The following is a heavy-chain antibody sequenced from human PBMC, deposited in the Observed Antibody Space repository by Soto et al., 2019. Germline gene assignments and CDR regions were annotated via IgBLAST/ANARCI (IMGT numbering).Heavy chain of an antibody. D-gene: IGHD4-17*01. CDR2: ISSSSSTI. Sequence: EVQLVESGGGLVQPGGSLRLSCAASGFTFSSYSMNWVRQAPGKGLEWVSYISSSSSTIYYADSVKGRFTISRDNAKNSLYLQMNSLRAEDRAGYYWARGLYGAPREYFQSWGQGTLVTVSS. J-gene: IGHJ1*01. V-gene: IGHV3-48*01. CDR3: ARGLYGAPREYFQS. CDR1: GFTFSSYS.